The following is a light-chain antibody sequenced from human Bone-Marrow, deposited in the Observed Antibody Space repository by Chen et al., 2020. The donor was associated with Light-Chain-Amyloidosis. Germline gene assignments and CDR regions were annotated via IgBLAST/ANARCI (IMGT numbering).Light chain of an antibody. V-gene: IGKV3-20*01. CDR2: DAS. Sequence: EIVLTQSPGTLSLSPGERATLSCRASQSVSNNYFAWFQQKPGQAPRLLIYDASTRATGIPDRCSGSGYGTDFTLTISRLEPEDFAVYYCQQYCCSPRTFGQGTKVEIK. CDR3: QQYCCSPRT. J-gene: IGKJ1*01. CDR1: QSVSNNY.